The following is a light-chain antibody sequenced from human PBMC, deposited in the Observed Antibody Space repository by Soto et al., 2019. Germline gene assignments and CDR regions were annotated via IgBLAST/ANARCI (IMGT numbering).Light chain of an antibody. CDR2: MLS. V-gene: IGKV2-40*01. Sequence: DIVLTQTPLSLPVTPGEPASISCRSSQSLLASDGNTYLDWYLQKPGQSRQLLIFMLSYRASGGPDRFSGSGSDTDFTLKISRVEAEDVGVYYCLQRLEFPLTVGGGTKVDIK. CDR3: LQRLEFPLT. J-gene: IGKJ4*01. CDR1: QSLLASDGNTY.